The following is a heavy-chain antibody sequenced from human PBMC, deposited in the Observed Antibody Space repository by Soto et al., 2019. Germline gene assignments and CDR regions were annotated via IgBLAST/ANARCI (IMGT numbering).Heavy chain of an antibody. CDR3: ARGGWLRDAFDI. D-gene: IGHD5-12*01. V-gene: IGHV4-4*02. CDR1: GFSISSSNW. CDR2: IYHSGST. Sequence: EPLSLSCSVSGFSISSSNWWSWVRQPPGKGLEWIGEIYHSGSTNYNPSLKSRVTISVDKSKNQFSLKLSSVTAADTAVYYCARGGWLRDAFDIWGQGTMVTVSS. J-gene: IGHJ3*02.